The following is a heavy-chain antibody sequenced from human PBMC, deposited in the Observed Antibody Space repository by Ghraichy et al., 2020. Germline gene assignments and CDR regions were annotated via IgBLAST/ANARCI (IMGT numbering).Heavy chain of an antibody. CDR1: GGSFSGYY. V-gene: IGHV4-34*01. Sequence: TLSLTCAVYGGSFSGYYWSWIRQPPGKGLEWIGEINHSGSTNYNPSLKSRVTISVDTSKNQFSLKLSSVTAADTAVYYCARGGRRGYSYVGYWGQGTLVTVSS. D-gene: IGHD5-18*01. J-gene: IGHJ4*02. CDR2: INHSGST. CDR3: ARGGRRGYSYVGY.